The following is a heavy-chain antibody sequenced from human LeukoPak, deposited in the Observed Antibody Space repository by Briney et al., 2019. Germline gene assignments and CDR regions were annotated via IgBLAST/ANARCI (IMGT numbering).Heavy chain of an antibody. V-gene: IGHV3-30*02. D-gene: IGHD4-17*01. Sequence: PGGSLRLSCAASGFTFSTYGVHWVRQAPGKGLEWVAFIRSDGSNKYYADSVKGRFTISRDNSKNTLHLQMNSLRAEDTAVYHCAKDDTTVTTFDYWGQGTLVTVSS. J-gene: IGHJ4*02. CDR1: GFTFSTYG. CDR3: AKDDTTVTTFDY. CDR2: IRSDGSNK.